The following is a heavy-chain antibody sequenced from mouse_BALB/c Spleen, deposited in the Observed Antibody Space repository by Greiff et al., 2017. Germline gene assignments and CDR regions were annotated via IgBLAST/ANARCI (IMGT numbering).Heavy chain of an antibody. D-gene: IGHD4-1*01. CDR3: AREELTGTWFAY. Sequence: QVQLQQSGAELVRPGTSVTVSCKASGYAFTNYLIEWVKQRPGQGLEWIGVINPGSGGTNYNEKFKGKATLTADKSSSTAYMQLSSLTSDDSAVYFCAREELTGTWFAYWGQGTLVTVSA. J-gene: IGHJ3*01. CDR1: GYAFTNYL. V-gene: IGHV1-54*01. CDR2: INPGSGGT.